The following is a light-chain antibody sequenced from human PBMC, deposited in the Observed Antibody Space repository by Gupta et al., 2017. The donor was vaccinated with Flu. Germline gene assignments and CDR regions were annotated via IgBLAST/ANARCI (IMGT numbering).Light chain of an antibody. Sequence: QTVVTQEPSLTWSPGGTVTRTCASRTGAVTSGYYPNWFQQKPGQAPRALTYSTSNKHAWTPARFSGSLLGGKAALTLSGVQPEDEAEYYCLLYYGGAQPLFGGGTKLTVL. CDR3: LLYYGGAQPL. V-gene: IGLV7-43*01. CDR1: TGAVTSGYY. J-gene: IGLJ2*01. CDR2: STS.